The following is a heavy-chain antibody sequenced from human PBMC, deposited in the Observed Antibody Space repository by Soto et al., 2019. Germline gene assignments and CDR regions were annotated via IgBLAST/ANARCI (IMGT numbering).Heavy chain of an antibody. Sequence: QVQLVQSGAEVKKPGASVKVSCKASGYDFSSYGISWVRQAPGQGLEWMGWISASNCNRDYAQQFQGRVTMTSDTARTTAYMELRSLRSDDTAVYYCVRDPQRNDYWGQGTQVNVSS. V-gene: IGHV1-18*04. CDR3: VRDPQRNDY. CDR1: GYDFSSYG. J-gene: IGHJ4*02. D-gene: IGHD2-2*01. CDR2: ISASNCNR.